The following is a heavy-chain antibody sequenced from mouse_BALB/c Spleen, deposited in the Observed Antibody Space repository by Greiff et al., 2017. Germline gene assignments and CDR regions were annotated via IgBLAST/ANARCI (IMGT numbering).Heavy chain of an antibody. CDR3: ATRGAMDY. Sequence: VQLQQSGAELVRPGVSVKISCKGSGYTFTDYAMPWVKQSHAKSLEWIGVISTYYGDASYNQKFKGKATMTVDKSSSTAYMELARLTSEDSAIYYCATRGAMDYWGQGTSVTVSS. CDR1: GYTFTDYA. V-gene: IGHV1S137*01. D-gene: IGHD6-1*01. CDR2: ISTYYGDA. J-gene: IGHJ4*01.